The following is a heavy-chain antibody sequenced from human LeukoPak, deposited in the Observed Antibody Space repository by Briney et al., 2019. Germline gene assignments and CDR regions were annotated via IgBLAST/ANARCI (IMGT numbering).Heavy chain of an antibody. CDR1: GDTFSNYA. Sequence: SVKVSCKASGDTFSNYAISWVRQAPGQGLEWMGRIIPLFDTADYAQKFQGRVTITADKSTSTVHMQLSSLRSEDTAIYYCARERMETLPNCFDPWGQGTLVTVS. V-gene: IGHV1-69*06. CDR3: ARERMETLPNCFDP. J-gene: IGHJ5*02. D-gene: IGHD1-1*01. CDR2: IIPLFDTA.